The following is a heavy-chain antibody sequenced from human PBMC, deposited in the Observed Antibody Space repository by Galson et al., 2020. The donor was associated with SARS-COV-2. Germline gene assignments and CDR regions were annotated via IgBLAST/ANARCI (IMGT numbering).Heavy chain of an antibody. CDR1: GYTFTSYG. V-gene: IGHV1-18*01. CDR2: ISAYHGNT. Sequence: ASVKVSCKASGYTFTSYGISWVRQAPGQGLEWMGWISAYHGNTNYAQKLQGRVTMTTDTSTSTAYMELRSLGSDDTAVYYCAREYYDIVTGPYFDYWGQGTLVTVSS. J-gene: IGHJ4*02. D-gene: IGHD3-9*01. CDR3: AREYYDIVTGPYFDY.